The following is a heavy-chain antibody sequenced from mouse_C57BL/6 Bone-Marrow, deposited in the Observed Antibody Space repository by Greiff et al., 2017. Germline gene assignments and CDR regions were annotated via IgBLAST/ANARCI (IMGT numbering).Heavy chain of an antibody. CDR1: GYTFTSYW. CDR3: ATGTYFNV. V-gene: IGHV1-7*01. Sequence: VQLQQSGAELAKPGASVKMSCKASGYTFTSYWMHWVKQRPGQGLEWIGYINPSTGYTEYNQKFKDKATLTADKSSSTAYMQLSSLTSEDSAVYYCATGTYFNVGGAGTTVTVSS. D-gene: IGHD4-1*01. CDR2: INPSTGYT. J-gene: IGHJ1*01.